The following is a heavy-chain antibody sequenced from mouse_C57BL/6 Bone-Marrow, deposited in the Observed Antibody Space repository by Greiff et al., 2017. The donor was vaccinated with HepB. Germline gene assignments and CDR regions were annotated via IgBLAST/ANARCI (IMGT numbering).Heavy chain of an antibody. CDR2: IWRGGST. V-gene: IGHV2-5*01. D-gene: IGHD1-2*01. Sequence: VQLMESGPGLVQPSQSLSITCTVSGFSLTSYGVHWVRQSPGKGLEWLGVIWRGGSTDYNAAFMSRLSITKDNSKSQVFFKMNSLQADDTAIYYCAKTLLLSYAMDYWGQGTSVTVSS. CDR3: AKTLLLSYAMDY. CDR1: GFSLTSYG. J-gene: IGHJ4*01.